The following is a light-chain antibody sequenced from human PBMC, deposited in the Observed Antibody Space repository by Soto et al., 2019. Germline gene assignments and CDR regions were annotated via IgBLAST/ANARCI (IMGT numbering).Light chain of an antibody. CDR2: EVT. CDR3: SSYTSSSTWV. V-gene: IGLV2-14*01. J-gene: IGLJ3*02. CDR1: SSDIGGYNY. Sequence: QSALTQPASVSESPGQSITISCTGTSSDIGGYNYVSWYQQHPGKAPKLMIFEVTNRPSGVSNRFSGSKSGNTASLTISGLQAEDEADYYCSSYTSSSTWVFGGGTKLTVL.